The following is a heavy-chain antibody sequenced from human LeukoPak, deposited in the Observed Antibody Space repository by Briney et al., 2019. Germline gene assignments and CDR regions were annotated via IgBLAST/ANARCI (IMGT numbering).Heavy chain of an antibody. J-gene: IGHJ4*02. CDR2: ISSNGDNT. CDR1: GFTFTTYT. Sequence: PGGSLRLSCAASGFTFTTYTISWVRQAPGKGLEYVSAISSNGDNTYYADSVKGRFTISRDNSKNTLYLQMSSLRADDTAVYYCVRGTGYWGQGTLVTVSS. CDR3: VRGTGY. V-gene: IGHV3-64D*06.